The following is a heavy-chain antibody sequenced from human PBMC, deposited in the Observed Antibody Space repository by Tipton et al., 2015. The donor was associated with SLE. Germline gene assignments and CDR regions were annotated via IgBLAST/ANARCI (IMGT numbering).Heavy chain of an antibody. J-gene: IGHJ4*02. V-gene: IGHV4-34*01. CDR3: ARVSGSSPQVDY. CDR1: GGSFSGYY. CDR2: INHSGST. D-gene: IGHD6-6*01. Sequence: LRLSCAVYGGSFSGYYWSWIRQPPGKGLEWIGEINHSGSTNYNPSLKSRVTISVDTSKNQFSLKLSSVTAADTAVYYCARVSGSSPQVDYWGRGTLVTVSS.